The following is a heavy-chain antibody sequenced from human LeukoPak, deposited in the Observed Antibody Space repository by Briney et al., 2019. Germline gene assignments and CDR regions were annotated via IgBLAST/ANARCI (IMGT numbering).Heavy chain of an antibody. J-gene: IGHJ4*02. CDR3: ARVASGGSCLVK. CDR1: GGSFSGYY. Sequence: PSETLSLTCAVYGGSFSGYYWSWIRQPPGRGLEWIGYIYYSGSTNYNPSLKSRVTISVDTSKNQFSLKLSSVTAADTAVYYCARVASGGSCLVKWGQGTLVTVSS. CDR2: IYYSGST. D-gene: IGHD2-15*01. V-gene: IGHV4-59*01.